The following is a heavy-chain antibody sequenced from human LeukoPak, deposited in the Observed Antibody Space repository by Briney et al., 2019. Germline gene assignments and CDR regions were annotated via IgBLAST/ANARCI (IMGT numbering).Heavy chain of an antibody. CDR3: ARAYGDYFDY. V-gene: IGHV3-13*04. J-gene: IGHJ4*02. CDR1: GFTFSSYD. CDR2: IGTAGDT. D-gene: IGHD4-17*01. Sequence: GGSLRLSCAASGFTFSSYDMHWVRQVTGKSLEWVSTIGTAGDTKYPGSVKGRFTISRENAKNSLYLQMNSLRAGDTAVYYCARAYGDYFDYWGQGTLVTVSS.